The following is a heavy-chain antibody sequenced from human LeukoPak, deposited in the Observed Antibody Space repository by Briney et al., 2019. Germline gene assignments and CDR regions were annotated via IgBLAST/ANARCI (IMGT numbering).Heavy chain of an antibody. CDR1: GFTLSSSW. CDR2: INQDGSQK. J-gene: IGHJ4*02. CDR3: ARGREMASTRHFDH. V-gene: IGHV3-7*01. Sequence: GGSLRLSCAASGFTLSSSWMSSLRQAPGKGLEWVANINQDGSQKYYVDSVRGRFTISRDNAKDSLYLQMNSLRVEDTGVYYCARGREMASTRHFDHSGQGTLVTVSS. D-gene: IGHD5-24*01.